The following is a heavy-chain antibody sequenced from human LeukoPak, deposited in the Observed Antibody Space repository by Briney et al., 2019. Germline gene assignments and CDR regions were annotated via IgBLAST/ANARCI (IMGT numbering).Heavy chain of an antibody. D-gene: IGHD2-2*01. CDR1: GGSCSGYY. Sequence: SETLSLTCAVYGGSCSGYYWSWIRQPPGKGLEWIGEINHSGSTNYNPSLKSRVTISVDTSKNQFSLKLSSVTAADTAVYYCARVVVVTAAKGAPDYWGQGTLVTVSS. CDR3: ARVVVVTAAKGAPDY. J-gene: IGHJ4*02. V-gene: IGHV4-34*01. CDR2: INHSGST.